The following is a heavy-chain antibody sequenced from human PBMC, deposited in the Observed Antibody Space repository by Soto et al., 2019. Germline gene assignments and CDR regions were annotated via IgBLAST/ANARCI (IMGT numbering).Heavy chain of an antibody. V-gene: IGHV4-34*01. Sequence: SETLSLTCAVYGGSFSGYYWSWIRQPAGKGLEWIGEINHSGSTNNNPSLKSRVTISVDTSKKHFSLKLASVTAADTAEYYCARMVTSGSYYNVLDYWGQGILVTVSS. D-gene: IGHD3-10*01. CDR3: ARMVTSGSYYNVLDY. CDR1: GGSFSGYY. CDR2: INHSGST. J-gene: IGHJ4*02.